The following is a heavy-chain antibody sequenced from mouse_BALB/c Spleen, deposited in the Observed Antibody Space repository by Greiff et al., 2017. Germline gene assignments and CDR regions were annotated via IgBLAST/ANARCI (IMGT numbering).Heavy chain of an antibody. CDR3: ARIPDGYYYFDY. CDR2: IWSGGST. CDR1: GFSLTSYG. D-gene: IGHD2-3*01. Sequence: VQLQQSGPGLVQPSQSLSITCTVSGFSLTSYGVHWVRQSPGKGLEWLGVIWSGGSTDYNAAFISRLSISKDNSKSQVFFKMNSLQANDTAIYYCARIPDGYYYFDYWGQGTTLTVSS. J-gene: IGHJ2*01. V-gene: IGHV2-2*02.